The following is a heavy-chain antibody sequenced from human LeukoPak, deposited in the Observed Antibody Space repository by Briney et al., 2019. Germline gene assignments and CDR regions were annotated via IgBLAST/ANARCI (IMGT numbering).Heavy chain of an antibody. CDR3: ARAGYSSGFHYFDY. V-gene: IGHV4-59*01. J-gene: IGHJ4*02. D-gene: IGHD2-15*01. CDR1: GGSITSYY. Sequence: PSETLSLTCTVSGGSITSYYWSWIRQTPGKGLEWIGYVYYSGSTNYNPSLKSRVTISVDMSKNQYSLRLNSVTAADTAPYYCARAGYSSGFHYFDYWGQGTLVTVSA. CDR2: VYYSGST.